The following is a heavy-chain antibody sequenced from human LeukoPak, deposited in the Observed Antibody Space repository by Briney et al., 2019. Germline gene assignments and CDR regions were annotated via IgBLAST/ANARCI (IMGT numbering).Heavy chain of an antibody. CDR1: GGSFSGYY. Sequence: PSETLSLTCTVYGGSFSGYYWSWIRQPPGRGLEWIGEINHSGSINYNPSLKSRVTISVDTSKNQFSLKLSSVTAADTAVYYCARAATIRYFDWLSPKNYYYYYYMDVWGKGTTVTISS. J-gene: IGHJ6*03. CDR2: INHSGSI. D-gene: IGHD3-9*01. V-gene: IGHV4-34*01. CDR3: ARAATIRYFDWLSPKNYYYYYYMDV.